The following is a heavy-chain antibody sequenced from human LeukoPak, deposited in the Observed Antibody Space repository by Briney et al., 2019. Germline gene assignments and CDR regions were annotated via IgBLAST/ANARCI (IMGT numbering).Heavy chain of an antibody. Sequence: PSETLSLTCTVSGGSISGYYWNWIRQPPGKGLEWLGYIYYSGSTYYNPSLKSRVTISVDTSKNQFSLKLSSVTAADTAVYYCARHLGRPSSPGSYYFDYWGQGTLVTVSS. J-gene: IGHJ4*02. D-gene: IGHD6-13*01. CDR1: GGSISGYY. CDR3: ARHLGRPSSPGSYYFDY. CDR2: IYYSGST. V-gene: IGHV4-59*08.